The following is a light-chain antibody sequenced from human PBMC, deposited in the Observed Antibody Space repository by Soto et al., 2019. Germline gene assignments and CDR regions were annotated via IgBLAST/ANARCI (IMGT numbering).Light chain of an antibody. CDR2: TAA. CDR3: QQSNSLPPT. J-gene: IGKJ1*01. Sequence: DIQMTQPPSSLSASVGDRVTITCRASQSISSNLNWYQQKPGKAPKLLIYTAASLQSGVPSRFSGSGSGTDFTLTIASLQLEDFATYYCQQSNSLPPTFGQGTKVEIK. V-gene: IGKV1-39*01. CDR1: QSISSN.